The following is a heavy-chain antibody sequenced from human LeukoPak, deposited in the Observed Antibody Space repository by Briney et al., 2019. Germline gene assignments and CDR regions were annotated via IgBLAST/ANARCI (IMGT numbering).Heavy chain of an antibody. CDR3: ARDTSSSWYHDY. CDR1: GFTFSTYT. V-gene: IGHV3-21*01. D-gene: IGHD6-13*01. J-gene: IGHJ4*02. CDR2: ISSSSYI. Sequence: GGSLRLSCAASGFTFSTYTMNWVRQAPGKGLEWVSSISSSSYIYYADSVKGRFTISRDNAKNSLYLQMNSLRAEDTAVYYCARDTSSSWYHDYWGQGTLVTVSS.